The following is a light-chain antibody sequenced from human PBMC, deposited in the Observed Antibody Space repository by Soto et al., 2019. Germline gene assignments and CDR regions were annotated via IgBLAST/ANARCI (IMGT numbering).Light chain of an antibody. V-gene: IGKV1-5*01. J-gene: IGKJ1*01. Sequence: DIQMTQSPSTLSASVGDRVTITCRASQSISSWLAWYQQKPGKAPKLLIYDAYSLESGVPSRFSGSGSGTEFTLTSSSRQPDDFATYYCQQYNSYSPFGQGTKVEIK. CDR3: QQYNSYSP. CDR2: DAY. CDR1: QSISSW.